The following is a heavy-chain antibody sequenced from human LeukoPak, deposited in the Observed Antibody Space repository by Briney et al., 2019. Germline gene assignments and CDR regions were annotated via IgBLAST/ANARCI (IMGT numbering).Heavy chain of an antibody. D-gene: IGHD3-22*01. Sequence: PSETLSFTCTVSGGSISSYYWSWIRQPPGKGLEWIGYIYYSGSTNYNPSLKSRVTISVDTSKNQFSLKLSSVTAADTAVYYCARANHYYDSYYFDYWGQGTLVTVSS. V-gene: IGHV4-59*01. J-gene: IGHJ4*02. CDR2: IYYSGST. CDR3: ARANHYYDSYYFDY. CDR1: GGSISSYY.